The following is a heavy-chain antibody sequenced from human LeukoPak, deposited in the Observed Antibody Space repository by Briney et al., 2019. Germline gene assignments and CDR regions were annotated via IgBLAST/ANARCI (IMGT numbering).Heavy chain of an antibody. J-gene: IGHJ4*02. V-gene: IGHV3-7*01. CDR1: GFSFSNYW. CDR2: IKEDGSAK. Sequence: GGSLRLSCAASGFSFSNYWMGWVRQAPGKGLEWVANIKEDGSAKYYVDSVKGRFTISRDNAKNSLYLRMNSLRAEDTAVYYCYGAVAGDDFDSWGQGTLVTVSS. CDR3: YGAVAGDDFDS. D-gene: IGHD6-19*01.